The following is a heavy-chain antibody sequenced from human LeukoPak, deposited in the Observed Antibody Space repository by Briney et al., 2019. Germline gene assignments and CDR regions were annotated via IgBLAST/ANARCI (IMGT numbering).Heavy chain of an antibody. CDR1: GFIFSDHW. D-gene: IGHD3-3*01. CDR2: INNDGSST. CDR3: VRERNNFWSGHHSIFDS. Sequence: GGSLRLSCAASGFIFSDHWMHWVRQAPGKGLVWLSRINNDGSSTIFADSVKGRFTFSRDNAENTLFLEMSSLRVEDTAVYYCVRERNNFWSGHHSIFDSWGQGTLVTVSS. J-gene: IGHJ4*02. V-gene: IGHV3-74*01.